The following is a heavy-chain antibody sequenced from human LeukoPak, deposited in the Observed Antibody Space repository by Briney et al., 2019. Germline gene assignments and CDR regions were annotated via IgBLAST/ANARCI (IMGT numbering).Heavy chain of an antibody. Sequence: GGSLRLSCAASGFTFSTYWMNWVRQAPGKGLEWVANIKQDGSEKYYVDSVKGRFTLSRDSAKNSLYLQMNSLRAEDTAVYSCARAEWSNWYFDLSGRGTLVTVSS. CDR3: ARAEWSNWYFDL. CDR2: IKQDGSEK. D-gene: IGHD3-3*01. CDR1: GFTFSTYW. V-gene: IGHV3-7*03. J-gene: IGHJ2*01.